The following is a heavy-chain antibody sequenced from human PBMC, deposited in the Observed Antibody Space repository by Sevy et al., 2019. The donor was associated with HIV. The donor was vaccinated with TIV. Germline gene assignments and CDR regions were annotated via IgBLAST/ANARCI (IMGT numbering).Heavy chain of an antibody. D-gene: IGHD6-19*01. Sequence: GGSLRLSCAASGFTFSSYWMSWVRQAPGKGLEWVANIKQDGSEKYYVDYVKGRFTISGDNAKNSLYLPMNSLRAEDTAVYYCASDPRWLEPPHGLAFDIWGQGTMVTVSS. V-gene: IGHV3-7*01. CDR2: IKQDGSEK. J-gene: IGHJ3*02. CDR1: GFTFSSYW. CDR3: ASDPRWLEPPHGLAFDI.